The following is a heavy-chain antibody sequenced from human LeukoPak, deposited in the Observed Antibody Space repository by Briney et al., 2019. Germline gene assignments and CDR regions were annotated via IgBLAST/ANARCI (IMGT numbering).Heavy chain of an antibody. CDR1: GFTFSSYG. J-gene: IGHJ4*02. V-gene: IGHV3-33*01. CDR2: IWYDGSNK. Sequence: HAGRSLRLSCAASGFTFSSYGMPWVRQAPGKGLEWVADIWYDGSNKYYADSVKGRFTISRDNSKNTLYLQMNSLRAEDTAVYYCARDEGVYYYDSSGFTLDYWGQGTLVTVSS. D-gene: IGHD3-22*01. CDR3: ARDEGVYYYDSSGFTLDY.